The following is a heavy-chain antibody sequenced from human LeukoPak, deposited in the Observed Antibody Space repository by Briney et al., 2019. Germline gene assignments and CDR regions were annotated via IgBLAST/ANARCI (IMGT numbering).Heavy chain of an antibody. CDR2: ISSSGSTI. CDR1: GFTFSDYF. V-gene: IGHV3-11*04. D-gene: IGHD6-13*01. Sequence: GGSLRLSCTASGFTFSDYFMSWVRQAPGKGLEWVSYISSSGSTIYYADSVKGRFTISRDKAKKSLYLQMISLTAEDTAVYYCARVEYSSSWQIVYYFDYWGQGTLVTVSS. CDR3: ARVEYSSSWQIVYYFDY. J-gene: IGHJ4*02.